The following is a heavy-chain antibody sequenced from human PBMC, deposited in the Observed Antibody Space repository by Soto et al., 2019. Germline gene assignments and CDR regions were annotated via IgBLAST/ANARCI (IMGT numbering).Heavy chain of an antibody. CDR3: AMDWMGSSVVPRIDY. J-gene: IGHJ4*02. D-gene: IGHD3-22*01. CDR1: GFTFNTYL. Sequence: QVQLVESGGGVVQPGRSLRLSCAVSGFTFNTYLMHWVRQAPGKGLEWVAVIWYDGSNKFYADSVKGRFTISRDNSKNTVFLQMNSLRAEDTAVDYCAMDWMGSSVVPRIDYWGQGTLVTVSS. V-gene: IGHV3-33*01. CDR2: IWYDGSNK.